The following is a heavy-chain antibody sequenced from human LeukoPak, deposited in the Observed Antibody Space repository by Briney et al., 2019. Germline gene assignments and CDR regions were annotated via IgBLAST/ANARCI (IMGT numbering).Heavy chain of an antibody. CDR1: GFTISNYY. V-gene: IGHV3-53*04. D-gene: IGHD1-1*01. J-gene: IGHJ4*02. CDR2: IYTGGNA. Sequence: GGSLRLSCAASGFTISNYYMSWVRQAPGKGLEWVSVIYTGGNAYYTDAVKGRFTISRHNSKNTLYLQMNNLRAEDTAVYYCARGGRATTIDYWGRGTLVTVSS. CDR3: ARGGRATTIDY.